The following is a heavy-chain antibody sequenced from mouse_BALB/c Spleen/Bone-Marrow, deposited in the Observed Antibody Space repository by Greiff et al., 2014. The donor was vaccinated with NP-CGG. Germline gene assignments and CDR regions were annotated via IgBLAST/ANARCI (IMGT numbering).Heavy chain of an antibody. D-gene: IGHD2-3*01. CDR3: ARSDGYRAMDY. V-gene: IGHV1-82*01. J-gene: IGHJ4*01. Sequence: VQLQQSGPELVKPGASVKISCKASGYAFSSSWMNWVKQRPGQGLEWIGRIYPGDGDTNYNGKFKGKATLTAGKSSSTAYMQLSSLTSVDSAVYFCARSDGYRAMDYWGQGTPVTVSS. CDR1: GYAFSSSW. CDR2: IYPGDGDT.